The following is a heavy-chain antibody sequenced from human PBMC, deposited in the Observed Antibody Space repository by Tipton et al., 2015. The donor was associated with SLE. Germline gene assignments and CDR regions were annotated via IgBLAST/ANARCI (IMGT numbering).Heavy chain of an antibody. D-gene: IGHD2-15*01. CDR1: GFTFSSYA. V-gene: IGHV3-30*04. CDR2: ISYDGSNK. CDR3: ARDHAGWDY. J-gene: IGHJ4*02. Sequence: SLRLPCAASGFTFSSYAMHWVRQAPGKGLEWVAVISYDGSNKYYADSVKGRFTISRDNSKNTLYLQMNSLRAEDTAVYYCARDHAGWDYWGQGTLVTVSS.